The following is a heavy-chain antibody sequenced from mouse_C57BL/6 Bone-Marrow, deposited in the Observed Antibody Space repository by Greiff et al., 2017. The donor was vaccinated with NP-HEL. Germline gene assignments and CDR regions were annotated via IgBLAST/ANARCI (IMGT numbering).Heavy chain of an antibody. V-gene: IGHV1-81*01. CDR3: VPLYYGSSYRFDY. Sequence: VMLVESGAELARPGASVKLSCKASGYTFTSYGISWVKQRTGQGLEWIGEIYPRSGNTYYNEKFKGKATLTADKSSSTAYMELRSLTSEDSAVYFCVPLYYGSSYRFDYWGQGTTLTVSS. CDR1: GYTFTSYG. CDR2: IYPRSGNT. J-gene: IGHJ2*01. D-gene: IGHD1-1*01.